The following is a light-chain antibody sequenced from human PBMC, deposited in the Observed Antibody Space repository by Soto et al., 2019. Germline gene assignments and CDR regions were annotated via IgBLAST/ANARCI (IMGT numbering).Light chain of an antibody. CDR3: QQSYSTPWT. CDR1: QSINIY. CDR2: AAS. J-gene: IGKJ1*01. Sequence: IQMTQSPSSLSASVGDRVTITCRASQSINIYLKWYQQKPGKAPNLLIYAASSLHSGVPFRFSGSGSGTDFTLTISSLQPEDFATYYCQQSYSTPWTFGQGTKVQIK. V-gene: IGKV1-39*01.